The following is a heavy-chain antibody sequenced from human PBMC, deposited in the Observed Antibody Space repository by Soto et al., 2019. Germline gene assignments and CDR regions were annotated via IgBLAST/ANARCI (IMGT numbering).Heavy chain of an antibody. CDR2: IYYTGNT. J-gene: IGHJ6*02. V-gene: IGHV4-31*03. CDR3: ATDRLMATAGTAPHYCCLKV. Sequence: TLSLTCTVSSGSIRSGGYYWSWVRQNPRRGLEWIGNIYYTGNTYYNPSLKSRLTISVDTSKNQFSLNLSSVSAADTAVYHSATDRLMATAGTAPHYCCLKVLGQGTTGIVCS. CDR1: SGSIRSGGYY. D-gene: IGHD5-18*01.